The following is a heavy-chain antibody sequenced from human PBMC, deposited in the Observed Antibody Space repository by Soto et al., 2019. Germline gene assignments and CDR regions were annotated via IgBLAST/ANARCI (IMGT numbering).Heavy chain of an antibody. CDR3: ARGRRLYGMDV. Sequence: QVQLQESGPGLVKPSETLSLTCTVSGGSISSYYWSWIRQPPGKGLEWIGYIYYSGSTNDNPSLKSRVTISVDTSKNQFSLKLSSVTAADTAVYYCARGRRLYGMDVWGQGTTVTVSS. CDR2: IYYSGST. V-gene: IGHV4-59*01. CDR1: GGSISSYY. J-gene: IGHJ6*02.